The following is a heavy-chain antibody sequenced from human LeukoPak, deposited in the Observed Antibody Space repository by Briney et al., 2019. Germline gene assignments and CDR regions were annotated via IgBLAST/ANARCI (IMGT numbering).Heavy chain of an antibody. CDR3: ANRRRASRGYGMDV. Sequence: SVKVSCKASGGTFSSYDISWVRQAPGQGLEWMGGIIPIFGTANYAQKFQGRVTITADESTSTAYMEQSSLRSEDTAVYYCANRRRASRGYGMDVWGQGITVTVSS. CDR1: GGTFSSYD. J-gene: IGHJ6*02. CDR2: IIPIFGTA. V-gene: IGHV1-69*13. D-gene: IGHD1-1*01.